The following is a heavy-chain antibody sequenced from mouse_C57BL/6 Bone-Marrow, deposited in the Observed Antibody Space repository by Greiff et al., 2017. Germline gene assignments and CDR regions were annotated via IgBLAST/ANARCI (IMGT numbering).Heavy chain of an antibody. J-gene: IGHJ4*01. V-gene: IGHV1-78*01. CDR3: AGGVNPYAMDY. D-gene: IGHD2-2*01. CDR2: IYPRDGST. Sequence: VQLQQSDAELVKPGASVKISCKASGYTFTDHTIHWMKQRPEQGLEWIGYIYPRDGSTKYNEKFKGKATLTADKSSSTAYMQLPSLTSEDAAVYFCAGGVNPYAMDYWGQGTSVTVSS. CDR1: GYTFTDHT.